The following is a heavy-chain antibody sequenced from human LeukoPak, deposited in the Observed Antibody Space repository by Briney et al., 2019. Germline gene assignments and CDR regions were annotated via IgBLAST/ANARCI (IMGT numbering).Heavy chain of an antibody. Sequence: GGSLRLSCAASGFTFSSYVMHWVRQAPGKGLEWVAVIWYDGSNKYYADSVKGRFTISRDNSKNTLYLQMNSLRAEDTAVYYCAKDRGTAMVPLDYWGQGTLVTVSS. J-gene: IGHJ4*02. CDR2: IWYDGSNK. CDR3: AKDRGTAMVPLDY. V-gene: IGHV3-33*06. D-gene: IGHD5-18*01. CDR1: GFTFSSYV.